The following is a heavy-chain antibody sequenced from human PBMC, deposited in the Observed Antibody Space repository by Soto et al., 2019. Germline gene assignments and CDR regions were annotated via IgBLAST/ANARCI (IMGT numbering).Heavy chain of an antibody. CDR2: IYYSGST. Sequence: QVQLQESGPGLVKPSETLSLTCTVSGGSISSYYWSWIRQPPGKGLEWIGYIYYSGSTNYNPSLKSRVTISVDTSKNQFSLKLSSVTAADTAVYYCARHGVAAAGTGPLDYWGQGTLVTVSS. V-gene: IGHV4-59*08. CDR1: GGSISSYY. D-gene: IGHD6-13*01. CDR3: ARHGVAAAGTGPLDY. J-gene: IGHJ4*02.